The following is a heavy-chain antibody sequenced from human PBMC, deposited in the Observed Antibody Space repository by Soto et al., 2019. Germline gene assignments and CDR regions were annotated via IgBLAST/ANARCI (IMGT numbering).Heavy chain of an antibody. CDR2: ITAGGHKT. Sequence: EVQLLESGGGLAQPGGSLRLSCEASGFTFSDDAMSWVRQAPGKGLECVSIITAGGHKTYYADSVKGRFTISRDNSKNTLYLQMNSLRAEDTAVYYCARRGYSAYEPSGRAMDVWGQGTTVTVAS. V-gene: IGHV3-23*01. J-gene: IGHJ6*02. CDR3: ARRGYSAYEPSGRAMDV. CDR1: GFTFSDDA. D-gene: IGHD5-12*01.